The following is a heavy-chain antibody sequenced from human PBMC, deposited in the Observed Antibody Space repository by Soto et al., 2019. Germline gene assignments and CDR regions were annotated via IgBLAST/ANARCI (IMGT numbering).Heavy chain of an antibody. D-gene: IGHD3-9*01. Sequence: PGGSLRLSCAASGFTFSSYAMHWVRQAPGKGLEYVSAISSNGGSTYYANSVKGRFTISRDNSKNTLYLQMGSLRAEDMAVYYCARLFHDILTGPDVWGKGTTVTVSS. CDR2: ISSNGGST. J-gene: IGHJ6*04. CDR3: ARLFHDILTGPDV. CDR1: GFTFSSYA. V-gene: IGHV3-64*01.